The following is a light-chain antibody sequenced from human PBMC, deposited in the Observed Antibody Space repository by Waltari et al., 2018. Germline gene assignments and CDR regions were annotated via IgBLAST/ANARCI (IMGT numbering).Light chain of an antibody. V-gene: IGLV4-69*01. CDR2: VNSDGSH. CDR3: QTWGTAIWV. Sequence: QLVLTQSTSASASLGASVKLTCTRSSGHSYYPIAWHQQHPDRGPRFLMKVNSDGSHTNGDEIPDRFSGSSSGAERFLTISSLQSDDEAVYYCQTWGTAIWVFGGGTKLTVL. J-gene: IGLJ2*01. CDR1: SGHSYYP.